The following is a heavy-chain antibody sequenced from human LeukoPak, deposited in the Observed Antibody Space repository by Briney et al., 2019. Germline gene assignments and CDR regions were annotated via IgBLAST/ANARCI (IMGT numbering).Heavy chain of an antibody. D-gene: IGHD5-24*01. V-gene: IGHV1-8*01. CDR1: GYTFTSYD. Sequence: ASVKVSCKASGYTFTSYDINWVRQATGRGLEWMGWVNPNSGNTGYAQKFQGRVTMTRNTSISTAYMELSSLRSEDTAVYYCARGFLSRWLQMSYYFQHWGQGTLVTVSS. CDR3: ARGFLSRWLQMSYYFQH. J-gene: IGHJ1*01. CDR2: VNPNSGNT.